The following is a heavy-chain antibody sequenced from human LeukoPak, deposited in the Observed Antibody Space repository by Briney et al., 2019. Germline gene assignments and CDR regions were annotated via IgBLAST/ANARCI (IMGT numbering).Heavy chain of an antibody. J-gene: IGHJ6*02. CDR1: GFTFSSYG. CDR3: AKDNYGMDV. V-gene: IGHV3-30*18. CDR2: ISYDGSNK. Sequence: PGRSLRRSCAASGFTFSSYGMHWVRQAAGQLLEWVAVISYDGSNKYYADSVKGRFTISRDNSKNTLYLQMNSLRAEETAVYYCAKDNYGMDVWGQGTTVTVSS.